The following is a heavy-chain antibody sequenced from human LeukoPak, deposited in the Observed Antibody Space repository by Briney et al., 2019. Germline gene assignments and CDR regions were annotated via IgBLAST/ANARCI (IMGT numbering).Heavy chain of an antibody. D-gene: IGHD1-26*01. CDR3: ASGWELEYYFDY. CDR1: GFSFTDAW. Sequence: GGFLRLSCAASGFSFTDAWMNWVRQAPGKGLEWVSSISSSSSYIYYADSVKGRFTISRDNAKNSLYLQMNSLRAEDTAVYYCASGWELEYYFDYWGQGTLVTVSS. J-gene: IGHJ4*02. CDR2: ISSSSSYI. V-gene: IGHV3-21*01.